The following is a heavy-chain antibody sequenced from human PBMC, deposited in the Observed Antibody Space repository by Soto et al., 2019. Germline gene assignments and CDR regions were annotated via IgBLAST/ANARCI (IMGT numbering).Heavy chain of an antibody. CDR2: IYYSGST. V-gene: IGHV4-30-4*01. CDR3: ARDHYVYDILTGYGYYYGMDV. J-gene: IGHJ6*02. Sequence: TLSLTCTVSGGSISSGDYYWSWIRQPPGKGLEWIGYIYYSGSTYYNPSLKSRVTISVDTSKDQFSLKLSSVTAADTAVYYCARDHYVYDILTGYGYYYGMDVWGQGTTVTVSS. CDR1: GGSISSGDYY. D-gene: IGHD3-9*01.